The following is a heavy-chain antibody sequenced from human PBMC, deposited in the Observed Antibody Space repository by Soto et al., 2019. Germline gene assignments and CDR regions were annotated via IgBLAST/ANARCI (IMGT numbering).Heavy chain of an antibody. J-gene: IGHJ6*03. CDR1: GGSFSGYY. CDR3: ARVYDFWSVYSRRYYYYYMDV. D-gene: IGHD3-3*01. V-gene: IGHV4-34*01. CDR2: INHSGST. Sequence: SETLSLTCAVYGGSFSGYYWSWIRQPPGKGLEWFGEINHSGSTNYNPSLKSRVTISVDTSKNQFSLKLSSVTAADTAVYYFARVYDFWSVYSRRYYYYYMDVWGKGTTVTVSS.